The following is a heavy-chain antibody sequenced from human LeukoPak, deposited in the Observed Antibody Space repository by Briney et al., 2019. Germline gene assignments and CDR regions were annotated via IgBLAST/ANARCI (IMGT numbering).Heavy chain of an antibody. CDR2: INTDGSDT. D-gene: IGHD5-12*01. V-gene: IGHV3-74*01. Sequence: GGSLRLSCVVSGSTFSNYWMHWVRQAPGKGLVWVSRINTDGSDTSYVDSVRGRLTVSRDNAKNTLYLQMNSLRSEDTAVYYCARRGEDGFGYRYWGQGTLVTVSS. CDR3: ARRGEDGFGYRY. J-gene: IGHJ4*02. CDR1: GSTFSNYW.